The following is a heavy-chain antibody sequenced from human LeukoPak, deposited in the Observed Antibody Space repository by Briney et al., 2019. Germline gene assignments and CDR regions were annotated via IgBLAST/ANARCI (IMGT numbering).Heavy chain of an antibody. V-gene: IGHV1-8*01. CDR2: MNPNSGNT. D-gene: IGHD6-19*01. J-gene: IGHJ4*02. CDR1: GYTFTSYD. CDR3: ASGDEAGYSSGWYAY. Sequence: ASVKVSCKASGYTFTSYDINWVRQATGQGLEWMGWMNPNSGNTNYAQKLQGRVTMTTDTSTRTAYMELRSLRSDDTAVYYCASGDEAGYSSGWYAYWGQGTLVTVSS.